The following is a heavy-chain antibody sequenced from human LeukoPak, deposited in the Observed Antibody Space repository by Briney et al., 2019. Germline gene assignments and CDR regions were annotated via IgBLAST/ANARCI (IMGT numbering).Heavy chain of an antibody. D-gene: IGHD3-10*01. CDR1: GFTFSSYA. J-gene: IGHJ6*02. V-gene: IGHV3-23*01. Sequence: GGSLRHSCAASGFTFSSYAMSWVRQAPGKGLEWVSAIIGSGGSTYYADSVKGRFTISRDNAKKSLYLQMNSLRAEDTAVYYCARDYYGSGSGDVWGQGTTVTVSS. CDR3: ARDYYGSGSGDV. CDR2: IIGSGGST.